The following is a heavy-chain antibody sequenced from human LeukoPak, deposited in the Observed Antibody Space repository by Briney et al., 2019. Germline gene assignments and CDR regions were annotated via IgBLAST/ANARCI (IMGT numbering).Heavy chain of an antibody. D-gene: IGHD2-2*01. CDR2: INPSGGST. CDR3: ARDGGYCSSTSCYAFY. Sequence: GASVKVSCKASGYSFTSYYIHWVRQAPGQGLEWMGIINPSGGSTTYAQKFQGRVTMTRDTSTSTVYMELSSLRSEDTAVYYCARDGGYCSSTSCYAFYWGQGTLVTVSS. V-gene: IGHV1-46*01. CDR1: GYSFTSYY. J-gene: IGHJ4*02.